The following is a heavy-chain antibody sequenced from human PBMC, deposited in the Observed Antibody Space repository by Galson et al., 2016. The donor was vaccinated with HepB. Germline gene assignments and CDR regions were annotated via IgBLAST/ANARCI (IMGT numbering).Heavy chain of an antibody. CDR1: GYRLTDYW. D-gene: IGHD4-17*01. V-gene: IGHV5-10-1*01. J-gene: IGHJ6*02. Sequence: QSGAEVKEPGESLRISCQGSGYRLTDYWITWVRQVPGKGLQWMGRIDPDDSYTNYSPSFQGHVTISVDKSINTAYLQWSTLKASDTAIYYCARALEYGSRNYYDDYAMDGWGPGTTVIVSS. CDR3: ARALEYGSRNYYDDYAMDG. CDR2: IDPDDSYT.